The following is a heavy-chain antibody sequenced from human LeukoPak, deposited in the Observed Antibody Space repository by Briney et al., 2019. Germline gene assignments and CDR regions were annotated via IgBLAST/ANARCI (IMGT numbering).Heavy chain of an antibody. CDR2: IHGGGST. CDR1: GGSMSGHH. D-gene: IGHD6-13*01. J-gene: IGHJ4*02. CDR3: ARGSDSSSWYGLGYYFDY. Sequence: SETLSLTCTVSGGSMSGHHWNWIRQPPGKGLEYVANIHGGGSTNYNPSLQSRVTISLDTSKKQFSLNLRSVTAADTAVYYCARGSDSSSWYGLGYYFDYWGQGTLVTVSS. V-gene: IGHV4-59*11.